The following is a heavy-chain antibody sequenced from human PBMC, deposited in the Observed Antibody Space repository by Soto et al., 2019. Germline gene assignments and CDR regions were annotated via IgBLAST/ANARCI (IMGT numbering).Heavy chain of an antibody. J-gene: IGHJ4*02. CDR2: IYWDDDK. V-gene: IGHV2-5*02. Sequence: QITLKESGPTLVKPTQTLTLTCTFSGFSLSTSGVGVGWIRQPPGKALEWLALIYWDDDKRYSPSLKSRLTITKDTSKNQVVLKMNNMDPVDTATYYCAHRRPDDYGDYQDMGFDYWGQGTLVTVSS. D-gene: IGHD4-17*01. CDR1: GFSLSTSGVG. CDR3: AHRRPDDYGDYQDMGFDY.